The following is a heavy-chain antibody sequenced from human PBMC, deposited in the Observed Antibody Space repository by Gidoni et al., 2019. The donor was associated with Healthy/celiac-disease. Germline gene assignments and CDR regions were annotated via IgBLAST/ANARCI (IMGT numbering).Heavy chain of an antibody. D-gene: IGHD1-26*01. CDR3: TARVGPSDV. V-gene: IGHV3-73*01. Sequence: LKLSCAASGFTFSGSAMHWVRQASGKGLEWVGRIRNKANSYATAYAASVKGRFTISRDDSKNTAYLQMNSLKTEDTAVYYCTARVGPSDVWGQGTTVTVSS. CDR2: IRNKANSYAT. J-gene: IGHJ6*02. CDR1: GFTFSGSA.